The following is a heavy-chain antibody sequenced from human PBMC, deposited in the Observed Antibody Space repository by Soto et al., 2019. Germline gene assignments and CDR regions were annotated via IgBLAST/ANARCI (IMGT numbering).Heavy chain of an antibody. J-gene: IGHJ5*02. CDR3: ARDLGYCRSGTCYREWFDP. D-gene: IGHD2-15*01. CDR2: VRGDNGHT. CDR1: GYTFTTHG. Sequence: QVQLVQSGAEVKKPGASVKVSCKASGYTFTTHGISWVRQVPGQGLEWMGWVRGDNGHTNYAQSLKGRVTMTTDTSTNTAYMELRSLRSEDTAVYYCARDLGYCRSGTCYREWFDPWGQGTLVTVSS. V-gene: IGHV1-18*01.